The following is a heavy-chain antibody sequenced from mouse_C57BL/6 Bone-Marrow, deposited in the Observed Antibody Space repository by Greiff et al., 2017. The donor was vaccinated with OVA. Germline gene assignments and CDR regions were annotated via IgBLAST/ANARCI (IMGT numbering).Heavy chain of an antibody. V-gene: IGHV1-81*01. Sequence: QVQLKESGAELARPGASVKLSCKASGYTFTSYGISWVKQSTGQGLEWIGAIYTRRGNTSYNETFKGKATLTADKSSITAYLELRSLTSEDSAVYFCAWLRRGFAYWGQGTLVTVSA. D-gene: IGHD2-2*01. CDR2: IYTRRGNT. CDR3: AWLRRGFAY. CDR1: GYTFTSYG. J-gene: IGHJ3*01.